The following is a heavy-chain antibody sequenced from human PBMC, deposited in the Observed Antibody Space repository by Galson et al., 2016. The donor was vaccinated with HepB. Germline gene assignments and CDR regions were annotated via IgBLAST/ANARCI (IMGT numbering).Heavy chain of an antibody. CDR2: IFHSGST. V-gene: IGHV4-4*02. D-gene: IGHD1-7*01. Sequence: ETLSLTCDVSGVSISSPDWWSWVRQSPEKGLQWIGEIFHSGSTKYNPSLQSRVIISLDKSKNQFSLSLNSATAADTGVYYCARRTNWNSLTFDVWGRGTMVTVSS. CDR1: GVSISSPDW. CDR3: ARRTNWNSLTFDV. J-gene: IGHJ3*01.